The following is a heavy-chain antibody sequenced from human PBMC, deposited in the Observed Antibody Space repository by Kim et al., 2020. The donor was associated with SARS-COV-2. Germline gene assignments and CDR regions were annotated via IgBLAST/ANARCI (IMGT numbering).Heavy chain of an antibody. CDR3: TRVGMNAFDI. J-gene: IGHJ3*02. V-gene: IGHV4-34*01. Sequence: SATYNPSLKGRVTMSADTSRNQVSLKLSSVTAADTAMYYCTRVGMNAFDIWGRGTMVTVSS. D-gene: IGHD2-21*01. CDR2: SA.